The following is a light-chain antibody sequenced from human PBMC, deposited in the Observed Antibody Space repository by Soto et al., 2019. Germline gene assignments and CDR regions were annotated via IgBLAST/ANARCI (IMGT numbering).Light chain of an antibody. CDR2: GAS. CDR1: QSVSSN. J-gene: IGKJ2*01. V-gene: IGKV3-15*01. Sequence: EIVMTQPPATLSVSPGERATLSCRASQSVSSNLAWYQQKPGQAPRLLIYGASTRATGIPARFSGSGSETYFTLTISSLQSEDFAVYYCQQYNNWHPYTFGQGTKLEIK. CDR3: QQYNNWHPYT.